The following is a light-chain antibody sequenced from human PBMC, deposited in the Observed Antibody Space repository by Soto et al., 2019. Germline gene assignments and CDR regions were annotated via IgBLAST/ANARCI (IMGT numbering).Light chain of an antibody. CDR2: DAS. Sequence: EIVMTQSPGTLSASPGDRATLSCRASHSVSNNLGWYQQKVGQAPRLLIYDASTRATGVPRRFSGSGSGTQFTLTISSLLPEDFAVYYCQQYRDWPETFGQGTKVEIK. CDR3: QQYRDWPET. CDR1: HSVSNN. V-gene: IGKV3-15*01. J-gene: IGKJ1*01.